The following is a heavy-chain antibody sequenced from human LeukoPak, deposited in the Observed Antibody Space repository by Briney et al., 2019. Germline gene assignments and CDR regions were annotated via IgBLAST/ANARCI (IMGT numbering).Heavy chain of an antibody. CDR2: IWYDGSNK. D-gene: IGHD6-19*01. CDR3: ARDHGSSGWYDY. Sequence: PGRSLRLSCAASGFTFSSYGMHWVRQAPGKGLEWVAVIWYDGSNKYYADSVKGRFTISSDNSKNTLYLQMNSLIAEDTAVYYCARDHGSSGWYDYWGQGTLVTVSS. J-gene: IGHJ4*02. CDR1: GFTFSSYG. V-gene: IGHV3-33*01.